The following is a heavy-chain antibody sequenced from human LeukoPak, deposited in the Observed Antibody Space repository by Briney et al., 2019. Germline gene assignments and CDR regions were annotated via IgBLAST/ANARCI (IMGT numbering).Heavy chain of an antibody. V-gene: IGHV1-18*03. Sequence: ASVKVSCKASGYTFTSYGISWVRQAPGQGLEWMGWISAYHGNTNYAQKLQGRVTMTTDTSTSTAYMELRSLRSDDMAVYYCARDISYPKSRDGYKNLDYWGQGTLVTVSS. CDR3: ARDISYPKSRDGYKNLDY. CDR2: ISAYHGNT. J-gene: IGHJ4*02. CDR1: GYTFTSYG. D-gene: IGHD5-24*01.